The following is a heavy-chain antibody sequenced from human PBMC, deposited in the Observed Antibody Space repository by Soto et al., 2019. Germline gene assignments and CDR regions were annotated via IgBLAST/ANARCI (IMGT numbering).Heavy chain of an antibody. V-gene: IGHV3-30*18. CDR2: ISYDGSNK. CDR1: GFTFSIYG. D-gene: IGHD4-17*01. Sequence: GGSLRLSCAASGFTFSIYGMHWVRHAPGKGLEWVAVISYDGSNKYYADSVKGRFTISRDNSKNTLYLQMNSLRAEDTAVYYCAKDGDPYTYYYYYGMDVWGQGTTVTVSS. J-gene: IGHJ6*02. CDR3: AKDGDPYTYYYYYGMDV.